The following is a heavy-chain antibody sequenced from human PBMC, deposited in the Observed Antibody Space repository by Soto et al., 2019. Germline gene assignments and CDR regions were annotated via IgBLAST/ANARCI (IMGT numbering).Heavy chain of an antibody. CDR3: ASRTSGWYFDY. CDR2: ISGSGGST. J-gene: IGHJ4*02. Sequence: PGGSLRLSCAASGFPFSRYAMSWVRQAPGKGLEWVSVISGSGGSTYYADSVKGRFTISRDNSKNTLYLQMNSLRAEDTAVYYCASRTSGWYFDYWGQGTLVTVSS. D-gene: IGHD6-19*01. V-gene: IGHV3-23*01. CDR1: GFPFSRYA.